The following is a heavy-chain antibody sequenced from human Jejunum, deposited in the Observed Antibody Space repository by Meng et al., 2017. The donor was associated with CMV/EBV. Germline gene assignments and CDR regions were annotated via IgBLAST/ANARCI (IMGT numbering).Heavy chain of an antibody. CDR3: ARAYSSSCRVDY. Sequence: TVSGGSISSYDWNWIRQPPGKGLEWIGYVYYSGGTNYNPSLKSRVTISVDTSKNQFSLKLSSVTAADTAVYYCARAYSSSCRVDYWGQGTLVTVSS. CDR2: VYYSGGT. CDR1: GGSISSYD. J-gene: IGHJ4*02. V-gene: IGHV4-59*01. D-gene: IGHD6-6*01.